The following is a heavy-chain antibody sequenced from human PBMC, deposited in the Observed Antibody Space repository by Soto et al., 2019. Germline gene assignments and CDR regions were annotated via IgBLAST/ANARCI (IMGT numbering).Heavy chain of an antibody. CDR1: GYTFTSYY. CDR3: ARGGEAYYYESSGSKAAYDAFDI. Sequence: ASVKVSCKASGYTFTSYYMHWVRQAPGQGLEWMGIINPSGGSTSYAQKFQGRVTMTRDTSTSTVYMELSSLRSEDTAVYYCARGGEAYYYESSGSKAAYDAFDIWGQGTMVPVSS. CDR2: INPSGGST. D-gene: IGHD3-22*01. J-gene: IGHJ3*02. V-gene: IGHV1-46*01.